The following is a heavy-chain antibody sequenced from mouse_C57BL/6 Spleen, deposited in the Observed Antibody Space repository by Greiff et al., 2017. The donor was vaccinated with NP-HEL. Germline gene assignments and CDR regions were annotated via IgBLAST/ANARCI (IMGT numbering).Heavy chain of an antibody. J-gene: IGHJ3*01. CDR1: GFNIKDYY. CDR3: ARWGTTKRFAY. Sequence: EVQLQQSGAELVKPGASVKLSCTASGFNIKDYYMHWVKQRTEQGLEWIGRIDPEDGETKYDPKFQGKATITADTSSNTAYLQLSSLTSEDTAVYYGARWGTTKRFAYWGQGTLVTVSA. D-gene: IGHD1-1*01. V-gene: IGHV14-2*01. CDR2: IDPEDGET.